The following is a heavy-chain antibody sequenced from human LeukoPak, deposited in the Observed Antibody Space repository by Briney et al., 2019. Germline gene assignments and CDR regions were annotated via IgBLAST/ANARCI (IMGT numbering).Heavy chain of an antibody. Sequence: GRSLRLSCAASGFTFSSYAMHWVRQAPGKGLEWVAVISYDGSNKYYADSVKGRFTISRDNSENTLYLQMNSLRAEDPAVYSWARNHVWGSYFDSWGQETLVTVSS. D-gene: IGHD3-16*01. V-gene: IGHV3-30*04. CDR2: ISYDGSNK. CDR1: GFTFSSYA. J-gene: IGHJ4*02. CDR3: ARNHVWGSYFDS.